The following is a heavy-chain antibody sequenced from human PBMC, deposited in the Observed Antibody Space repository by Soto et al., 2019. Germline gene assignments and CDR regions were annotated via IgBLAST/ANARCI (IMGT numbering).Heavy chain of an antibody. CDR1: GFTFSSYG. Sequence: QVQLVESGGGVVQPGRSLRLSCAASGFTFSSYGMHWVRQAPGKGLEWVAVISYDGSNKYYADSVKGRFTISRDNSKNTLYLQKNSLGAEDTAGDYWAKGQQQLGGGFDYWGQGTLVTVSS. V-gene: IGHV3-30*18. CDR3: AKGQQQLGGGFDY. J-gene: IGHJ4*02. CDR2: ISYDGSNK. D-gene: IGHD6-13*01.